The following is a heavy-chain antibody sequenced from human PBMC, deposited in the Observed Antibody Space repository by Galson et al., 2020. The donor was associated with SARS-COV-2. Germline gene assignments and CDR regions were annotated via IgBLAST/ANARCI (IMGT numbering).Heavy chain of an antibody. J-gene: IGHJ4*02. V-gene: IGHV4-38-2*01. D-gene: IGHD6-13*01. CDR1: GYSISSGYY. Sequence: SETLSLTCAVSGYSISSGYYWGWLRQPPGKGLEWIGSIYHSGSTYYNPSLKSRVTISVDTSKNQFSLKLSSVTAADTAVYYCASGYSSSWYIYWGQGTLVTVSS. CDR2: IYHSGST. CDR3: ASGYSSSWYIY.